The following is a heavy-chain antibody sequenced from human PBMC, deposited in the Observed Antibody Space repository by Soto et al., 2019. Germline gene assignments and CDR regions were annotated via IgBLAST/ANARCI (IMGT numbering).Heavy chain of an antibody. J-gene: IGHJ4*02. CDR3: AKDRDIAAAAYYFDY. CDR2: ISYDGRDK. D-gene: IGHD6-13*01. Sequence: QVQLVESGGGVVQPGRSLRLSCAASGFTFSSYGMHWVRQAPGKGLEWVAVISYDGRDKYNADSVKGRFTISRDNSKNTLYLQMNSLRSEDTAVYYCAKDRDIAAAAYYFDYWGQGTLVTVSA. V-gene: IGHV3-30*18. CDR1: GFTFSSYG.